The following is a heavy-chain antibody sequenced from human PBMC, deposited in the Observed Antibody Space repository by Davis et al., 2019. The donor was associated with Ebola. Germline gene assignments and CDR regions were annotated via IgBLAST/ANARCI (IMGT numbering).Heavy chain of an antibody. D-gene: IGHD5-12*01. Sequence: PSETLSLTCDISGDSVSGNNGAWNWIRQSPSRGLEWLGRTYYYRSKWFHDYAVSVKSRMIINPDTSKNQLSLQLNSVTPEDTAVYYCARGWLRSKFDYWGQGTLVTVSS. CDR2: TYYYRSKWFH. CDR1: GDSVSGNNGA. V-gene: IGHV6-1*01. J-gene: IGHJ4*02. CDR3: ARGWLRSKFDY.